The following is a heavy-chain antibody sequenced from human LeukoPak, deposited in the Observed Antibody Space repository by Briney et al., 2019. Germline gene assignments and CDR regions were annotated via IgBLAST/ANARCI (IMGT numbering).Heavy chain of an antibody. D-gene: IGHD3-22*01. CDR2: IGASGDNT. J-gene: IGHJ4*02. V-gene: IGHV3-23*01. CDR1: GFTFSTYA. Sequence: TGGSLRLSCTASGFTFSTYAMSWVRQAPGKGLEWVSSIGASGDNTYYADSVKGWFTISRDNSKNTLYLQMNSLRAEDTAVYYCAKAASMIVVVTPDYWGQGTLITVSS. CDR3: AKAASMIVVVTPDY.